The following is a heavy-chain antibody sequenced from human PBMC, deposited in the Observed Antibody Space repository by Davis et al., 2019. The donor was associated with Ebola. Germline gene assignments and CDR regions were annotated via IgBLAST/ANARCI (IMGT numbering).Heavy chain of an antibody. CDR2: ISGSGGST. CDR1: GFTFSSYA. V-gene: IGHV3-23*01. Sequence: GESLKISCAASGFTFSSYAMSWVRQAPGKGLEWVSAISGSGGSTYYADSVKGRFTISSDNAKNSLYLQMNSLRAEDTAVYYCARSSIAARPGYYYGMDVWGQGTTVTVSS. CDR3: ARSSIAARPGYYYGMDV. J-gene: IGHJ6*02. D-gene: IGHD6-6*01.